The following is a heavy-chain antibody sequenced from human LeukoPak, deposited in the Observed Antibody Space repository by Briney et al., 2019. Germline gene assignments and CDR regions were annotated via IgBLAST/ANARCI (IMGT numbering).Heavy chain of an antibody. CDR2: ISYSGST. CDR3: ARYGMATIQFFDY. CDR1: GGFISAYY. V-gene: IGHV4-59*01. J-gene: IGHJ4*02. Sequence: PSETLSLTCTVSGGFISAYYWSWIRQPPGKGLEWIGYISYSGSTKYNPSLKSRVTISVDTSKNQFSLKLSSVTAADTAVYYCARYGMATIQFFDYWGQGTLFTVSS. D-gene: IGHD5-24*01.